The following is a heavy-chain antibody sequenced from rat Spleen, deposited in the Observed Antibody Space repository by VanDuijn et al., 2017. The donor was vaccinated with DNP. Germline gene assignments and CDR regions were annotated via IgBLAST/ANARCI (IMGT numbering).Heavy chain of an antibody. J-gene: IGHJ1*01. D-gene: IGHD1-2*01. CDR1: GLTFNNYW. V-gene: IGHV5-31*01. Sequence: EVQLVESGGDLVQPGRSLALSCVASGLTFNNYWMTWFRQVPGKGLEWVASITTSSGRTFYPDSVKGRFTMSRDNAKTTLYLQVNSLRSEDMATYYCARWSSSHWYFDFWGPGTMVTVSS. CDR3: ARWSSSHWYFDF. CDR2: ITTSSGRT.